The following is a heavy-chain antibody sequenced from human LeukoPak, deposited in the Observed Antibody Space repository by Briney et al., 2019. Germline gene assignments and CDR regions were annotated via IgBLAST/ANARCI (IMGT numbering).Heavy chain of an antibody. D-gene: IGHD4-23*01. CDR3: ARDYAGTPGWSAP. CDR1: GYTFTNYD. Sequence: VASVKVSCKASGYTFTNYDLNWVRQATGQGPEWMGWLNPNSGKTGYAQNFHGRVTITRNTSINTVYMELSSLRSEDTALYYCARDYAGTPGWSAPWGGEPLPPVSS. V-gene: IGHV1-8*03. CDR2: LNPNSGKT. J-gene: IGHJ5*02.